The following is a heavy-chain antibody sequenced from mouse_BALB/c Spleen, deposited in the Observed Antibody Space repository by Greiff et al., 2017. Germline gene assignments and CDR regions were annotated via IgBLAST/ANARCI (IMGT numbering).Heavy chain of an antibody. Sequence: VQLQQSGPSLVQPSQSLSITCTVSGFTLNSYGVHWVRQSPGQGLEWLGVIRRGGRTDYNAAFMSRLSITKDNSKSQVFFKMNSLQADDTAIYYCAKNGYDALAYWGQGTLVTVSA. D-gene: IGHD2-2*01. CDR3: AKNGYDALAY. J-gene: IGHJ3*01. V-gene: IGHV2-5-1*01. CDR1: GFTLNSYG. CDR2: IRRGGRT.